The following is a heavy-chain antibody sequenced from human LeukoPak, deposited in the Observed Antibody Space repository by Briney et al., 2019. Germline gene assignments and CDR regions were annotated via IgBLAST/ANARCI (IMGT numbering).Heavy chain of an antibody. CDR3: ARAGSSGPYCTIGSCYGMDV. CDR1: GVSINNPNYC. CDR2: GYCSGRS. D-gene: IGHD2-8*01. V-gene: IGHV4-30-4*08. J-gene: IGHJ6*02. Sequence: SETLSLTCTVSGVSINNPNYCWSWVRQPPGKGLEWVGYGYCSGRSCYNPSLRSRLTMTVDTSSNQFSLELSSVTAADTAVYYCARAGSSGPYCTIGSCYGMDVWGQGTTVTVSS.